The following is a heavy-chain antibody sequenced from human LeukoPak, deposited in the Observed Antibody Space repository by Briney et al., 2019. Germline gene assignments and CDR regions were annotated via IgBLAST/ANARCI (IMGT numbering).Heavy chain of an antibody. Sequence: ASVKVSCKASGYTFTSYYMHWVRQAPGQGLEWMGIINPSGGSTSYAQKFQGRVTMTRDMSTSTVYMELSSLRAEDTAVYYCARLTFGGVIVVDYWGQGTLVTVSS. D-gene: IGHD3-16*02. CDR3: ARLTFGGVIVVDY. J-gene: IGHJ4*02. CDR2: INPSGGST. V-gene: IGHV1-46*01. CDR1: GYTFTSYY.